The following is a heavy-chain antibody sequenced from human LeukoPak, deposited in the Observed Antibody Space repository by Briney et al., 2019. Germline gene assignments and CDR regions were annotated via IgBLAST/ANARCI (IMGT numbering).Heavy chain of an antibody. D-gene: IGHD3-3*01. Sequence: ASVKVSCKASGYTFTGYYMHWVRQAPGQGLEWMGWINPNSGGTNYAQKFQGRVTMTRDTSISTAYMELSRLRSDDTAVYYCARDWGGRFLEWLLSHRRQKNWFDPWGQGTLVTVSS. V-gene: IGHV1-2*02. CDR3: ARDWGGRFLEWLLSHRRQKNWFDP. CDR1: GYTFTGYY. CDR2: INPNSGGT. J-gene: IGHJ5*02.